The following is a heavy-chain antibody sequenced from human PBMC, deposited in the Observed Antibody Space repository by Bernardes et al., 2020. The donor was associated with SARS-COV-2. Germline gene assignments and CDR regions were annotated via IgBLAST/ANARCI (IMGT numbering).Heavy chain of an antibody. V-gene: IGHV4-39*01. CDR3: ARNRDIPWFDP. Sequence: SETLSLTCTVSGGSISSSSYYWGWIRQPPGKGLEWIGSIYYSGSTYYNPSLKSRVTISVDTSKNQFSLKLSSVTAADTAVYYCARNRDIPWFDPWGQGTLVTVSS. CDR2: IYYSGST. D-gene: IGHD5-12*01. J-gene: IGHJ5*02. CDR1: GGSISSSSYY.